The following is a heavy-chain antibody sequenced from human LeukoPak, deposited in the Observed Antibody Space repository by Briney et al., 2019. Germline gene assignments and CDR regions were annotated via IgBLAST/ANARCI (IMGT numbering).Heavy chain of an antibody. D-gene: IGHD3-16*01. Sequence: GASVQVSCKASGYTFTDYGLNWVRQAPGQGLEWMGWISAYDGNTHYAQNFQGRITLTIDTSTTTAYMDLRSLRSDDTALYFCARDELGIRDYFACWGQGTLVTVSS. CDR2: ISAYDGNT. CDR3: ARDELGIRDYFAC. J-gene: IGHJ4*02. V-gene: IGHV1-18*01. CDR1: GYTFTDYG.